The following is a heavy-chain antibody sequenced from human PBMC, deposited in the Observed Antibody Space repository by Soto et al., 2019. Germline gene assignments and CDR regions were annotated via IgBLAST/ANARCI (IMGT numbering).Heavy chain of an antibody. V-gene: IGHV1-69*13. CDR1: GGTFSTYT. D-gene: IGHD2-15*01. Sequence: SVKVSCKASGGTFSTYTINWVRQAPGQGLEWMGGIIPIFGTANYAQKFQGRVTITADESTSTAHMELSSLRSEDTAVYYCARDYGHDCSGGNCYFYFWGQGTLVTVSS. CDR2: IIPIFGTA. J-gene: IGHJ4*02. CDR3: ARDYGHDCSGGNCYFYF.